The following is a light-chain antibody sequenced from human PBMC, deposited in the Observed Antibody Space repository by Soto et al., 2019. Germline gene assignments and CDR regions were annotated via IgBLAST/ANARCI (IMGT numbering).Light chain of an antibody. CDR1: QIVSSNY. V-gene: IGKV3-20*01. J-gene: IGKJ1*01. CDR2: GAS. CDR3: QRVGRSTPSWK. Sequence: ETVFTHSPVTLSFSPGERATLSCMASQIVSSNYLAGYQQKPGQAPRLLMYGASTMATGIPDRFSGSGSGTDFTLTISRLQPEDFAVYYFQRVGRSTPSWKLGQGTKVEIK.